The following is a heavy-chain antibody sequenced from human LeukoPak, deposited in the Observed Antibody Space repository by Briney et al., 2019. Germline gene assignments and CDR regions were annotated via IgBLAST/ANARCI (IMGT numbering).Heavy chain of an antibody. CDR3: AKGLVPDY. V-gene: IGHV3-23*01. Sequence: GGSLRLSFAASGFTFSSYAMSWVRQAPGKGLEWVSAISNSGGGTYYADSVKGRFTVSRDDSKNTLYLQMSSLRAEDTAVYYCAKGLVPDYWGQGTLVTVSS. D-gene: IGHD6-6*01. J-gene: IGHJ4*02. CDR1: GFTFSSYA. CDR2: ISNSGGGT.